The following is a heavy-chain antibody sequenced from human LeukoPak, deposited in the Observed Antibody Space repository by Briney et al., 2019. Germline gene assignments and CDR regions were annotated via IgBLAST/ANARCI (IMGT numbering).Heavy chain of an antibody. CDR3: ARGNTEPPPYYYYGMDV. J-gene: IGHJ6*02. CDR2: IIPIFGTA. CDR1: GGTFSSYA. V-gene: IGHV1-69*01. D-gene: IGHD2-2*02. Sequence: SVKVSCKASGGTFSSYAISWVRQAPGQGLEWMGGIIPIFGTANYAQKFQGRVTITANESTSTAYMELSSLRSEDTAVYYCARGNTEPPPYYYYGMDVWGQGTTVTVSS.